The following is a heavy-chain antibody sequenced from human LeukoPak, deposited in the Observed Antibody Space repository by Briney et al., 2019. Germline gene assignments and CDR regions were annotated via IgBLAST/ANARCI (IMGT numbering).Heavy chain of an antibody. V-gene: IGHV3-30-3*01. CDR3: ARRRITGTGGFDY. CDR1: GFTFSSYA. CDR2: ISYDGSNK. Sequence: GGSLRLSCGASGFTFSSYAMHWVRQAPGKGLEWVAVISYDGSNKYYADSVKGRFTISRDNSKNTLYLQMNSLRAEDTAVYYCARRRITGTGGFDYWGQGTLVTVSS. D-gene: IGHD1-7*01. J-gene: IGHJ4*02.